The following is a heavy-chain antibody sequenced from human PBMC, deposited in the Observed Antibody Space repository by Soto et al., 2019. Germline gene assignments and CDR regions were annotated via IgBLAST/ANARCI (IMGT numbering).Heavy chain of an antibody. Sequence: QVQLVQSGAEVKKPGSSVKVSCKASGDTFSSYAISWVRQAPGQGLEWMGGIIPIFGTANYAQKFQGRVTITGDESTSTAYMELSSLRSEDTAVYYCARYPRIEYSSSYAGGSYYYCGMDVWGQGTTVTVSS. D-gene: IGHD6-6*01. J-gene: IGHJ6*02. CDR2: IIPIFGTA. CDR3: ARYPRIEYSSSYAGGSYYYCGMDV. V-gene: IGHV1-69*01. CDR1: GDTFSSYA.